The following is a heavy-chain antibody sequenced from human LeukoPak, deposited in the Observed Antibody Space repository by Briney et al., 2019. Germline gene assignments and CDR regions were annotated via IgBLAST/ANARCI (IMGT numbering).Heavy chain of an antibody. CDR1: GGFLSTYY. D-gene: IGHD2-2*01. Sequence: SETLSLTCTVSGGFLSTYYWSWLRQPAGKGLEWIGRIYTTESINYNPSLRSRVTMSLDTSKNQSSLKLSSVTAADTAVYYCAAYQPLPRLFDHWGQGILVTVSS. J-gene: IGHJ4*02. CDR3: AAYQPLPRLFDH. V-gene: IGHV4-4*07. CDR2: IYTTESI.